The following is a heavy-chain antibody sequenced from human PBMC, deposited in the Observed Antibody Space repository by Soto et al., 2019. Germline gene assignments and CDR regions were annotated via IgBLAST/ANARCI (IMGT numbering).Heavy chain of an antibody. CDR3: AREDSGGSSEYGMDV. Sequence: QVQLVESGGGVVQPGRSLRLSCAASGFTFSSYAMHWVRQAPGKGLEWVAVISYDGSNKYYADSVKGRFTISRDNSKNTLYLQMNSLRAEDTAVYYCAREDSGGSSEYGMDVWGQGTTVTVSS. D-gene: IGHD2-15*01. CDR1: GFTFSSYA. J-gene: IGHJ6*02. CDR2: ISYDGSNK. V-gene: IGHV3-30-3*01.